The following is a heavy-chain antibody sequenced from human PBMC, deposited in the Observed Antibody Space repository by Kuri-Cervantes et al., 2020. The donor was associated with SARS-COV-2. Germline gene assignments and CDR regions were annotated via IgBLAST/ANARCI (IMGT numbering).Heavy chain of an antibody. Sequence: GGSLRLSCAASGFTFDDYAMHWVRQAPGKGLEWVPLISWDGGSTYYADSVKGRFTISRDNSKNSLYLQMNSLRAEDTALYYCAKGTYPVGSYGYFDYWGQGTLVTVSS. J-gene: IGHJ4*02. CDR2: ISWDGGST. D-gene: IGHD5-18*01. CDR3: AKGTYPVGSYGYFDY. V-gene: IGHV3-43D*03. CDR1: GFTFDDYA.